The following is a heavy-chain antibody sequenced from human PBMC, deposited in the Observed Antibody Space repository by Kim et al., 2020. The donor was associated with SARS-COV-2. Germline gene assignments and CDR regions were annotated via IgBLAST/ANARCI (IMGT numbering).Heavy chain of an antibody. J-gene: IGHJ4*02. CDR2: ISGSGSGT. CDR3: AKVVTYSGGDY. Sequence: GGSLRLSCAASGFTFSNYSMSGVRQAPGKGLEWVSGISGSGSGTYYADPVKGRFTISRDNSKNTLYLQMNSLRAEDTALYYCAKVVTYSGGDYWGQGTLVTVSS. D-gene: IGHD2-15*01. CDR1: GFTFSNYS. V-gene: IGHV3-23*01.